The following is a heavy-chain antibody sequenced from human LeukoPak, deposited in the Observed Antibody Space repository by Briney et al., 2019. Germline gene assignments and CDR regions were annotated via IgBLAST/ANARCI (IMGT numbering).Heavy chain of an antibody. Sequence: GGSLRLSCAASGFSFSTYPMTWVRRAPGKGLEWVSSISSSSSFLYYADSVKGRFTISRDNAWNSLYLQMSGLRVEDTAVYYCAREFGYNKRIDSWGQGILVTVSS. J-gene: IGHJ4*02. CDR1: GFSFSTYP. D-gene: IGHD5-24*01. V-gene: IGHV3-21*01. CDR3: AREFGYNKRIDS. CDR2: ISSSSSFL.